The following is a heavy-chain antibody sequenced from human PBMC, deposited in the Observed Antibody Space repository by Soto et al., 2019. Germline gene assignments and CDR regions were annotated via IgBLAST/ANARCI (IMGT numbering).Heavy chain of an antibody. D-gene: IGHD4-17*01. V-gene: IGHV1-18*01. CDR3: ARWGPTVSSDYYYYMDV. Sequence: QVQLVQSGAEVKKPGASVKVSCKASGYTFTSYGISWVRQAPGQGLEWMGWISAYNGNTNYAQKLQGRVTMTTDTSTSTASMELRSLRSDDTAVYYCARWGPTVSSDYYYYMDVWGKGTTVTVSS. CDR1: GYTFTSYG. CDR2: ISAYNGNT. J-gene: IGHJ6*03.